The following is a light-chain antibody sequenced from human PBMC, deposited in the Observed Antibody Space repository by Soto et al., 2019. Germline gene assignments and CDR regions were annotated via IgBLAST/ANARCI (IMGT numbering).Light chain of an antibody. CDR2: DVS. CDR3: SSYTTSNSRQIV. V-gene: IGLV2-14*01. Sequence: TQPASRSGCSGQSITISCTGTRREVVGYNYVSSYQQHPGKAPKFMIYDVSNRPSGVSNRFSGSKSGNTASLTISGLQAEDEADYYCSSYTTSNSRQIVFGTGTNFTV. J-gene: IGLJ1*01. CDR1: RREVVGYNY.